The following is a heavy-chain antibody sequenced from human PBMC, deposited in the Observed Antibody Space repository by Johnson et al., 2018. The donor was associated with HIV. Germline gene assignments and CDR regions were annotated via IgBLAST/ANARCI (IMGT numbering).Heavy chain of an antibody. D-gene: IGHD3-10*01. V-gene: IGHV3-53*01. CDR1: GFTVSSNY. CDR2: IYSGGST. CDR3: AKDLVERSGISDDAFDI. Sequence: VQLVESGGGLIQPGGSLRLSCAASGFTVSSNYMSWVRQAPGKGLEWVSVIYSGGSTYYADFVKGRFTISRDNSKNTLYLQMNSLRAEDAAVYYCAKDLVERSGISDDAFDIWDQGTMVTVSS. J-gene: IGHJ3*02.